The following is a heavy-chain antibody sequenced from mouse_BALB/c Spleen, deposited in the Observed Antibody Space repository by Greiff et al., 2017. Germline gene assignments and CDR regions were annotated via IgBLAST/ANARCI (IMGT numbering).Heavy chain of an antibody. V-gene: IGHV5-12-2*01. J-gene: IGHJ1*01. Sequence: EVQVVESGGGLVQPGGSLKLSCAASGFTFSSYTMSWVRQTPEKRLEWVAYISNGGGSTYYPDTVKGRFTISRDNTKNTLYLQMSSLKSEDTAMYYCARQVYGSSWGYFDVWGAGTTVTVSS. CDR2: ISNGGGST. CDR1: GFTFSSYT. CDR3: ARQVYGSSWGYFDV. D-gene: IGHD1-1*01.